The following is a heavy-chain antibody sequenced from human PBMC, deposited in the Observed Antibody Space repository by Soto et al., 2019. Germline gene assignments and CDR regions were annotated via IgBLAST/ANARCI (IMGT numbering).Heavy chain of an antibody. J-gene: IGHJ4*02. Sequence: SETLSLTCTVSGGSISSSSYYWGWIRQPPGKGLEWIGSIYYSGSTYYNPSLKSRVTISVDTSKNQFSLKLSSVTAADTAVYYCARHEARITMVRGVTYFDYWGQGTLVTVSS. CDR2: IYYSGST. V-gene: IGHV4-39*01. CDR3: ARHEARITMVRGVTYFDY. CDR1: GGSISSSSYY. D-gene: IGHD3-10*01.